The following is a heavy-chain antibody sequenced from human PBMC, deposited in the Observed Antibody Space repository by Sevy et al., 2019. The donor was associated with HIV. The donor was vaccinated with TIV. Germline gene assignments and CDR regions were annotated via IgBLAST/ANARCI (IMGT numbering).Heavy chain of an antibody. CDR2: IYSGGST. CDR3: ARGGGYSSSWYGGAGY. CDR1: GFTVSSNY. D-gene: IGHD6-13*01. Sequence: GGSLRLPCAASGFTVSSNYMSWVRQAPGKGLEWVSVIYSGGSTYYADSVKGRFTISRDNSKNTLYLQMNSLRAEDTAVYYCARGGGYSSSWYGGAGYWGQGTLVTVSS. J-gene: IGHJ4*02. V-gene: IGHV3-53*01.